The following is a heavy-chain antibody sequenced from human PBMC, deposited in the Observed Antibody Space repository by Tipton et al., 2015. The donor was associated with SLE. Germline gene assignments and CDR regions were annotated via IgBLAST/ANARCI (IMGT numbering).Heavy chain of an antibody. Sequence: GSLRLSCAASGFSVSSNYMSWVRQAPGKGLEWVSVIYSAGDTYYADSVKGRFTISRDNSKNTVYLHMNSLRADDTAIYYCARERGGYCPDGVCSRAWFDPWGQGTLVTVSS. V-gene: IGHV3-53*01. J-gene: IGHJ5*02. D-gene: IGHD2-8*01. CDR1: GFSVSSNY. CDR2: IYSAGDT. CDR3: ARERGGYCPDGVCSRAWFDP.